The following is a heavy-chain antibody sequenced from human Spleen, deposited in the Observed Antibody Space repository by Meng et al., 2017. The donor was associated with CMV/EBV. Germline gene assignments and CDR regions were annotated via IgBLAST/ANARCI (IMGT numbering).Heavy chain of an antibody. J-gene: IGHJ6*02. Sequence: ASVKVSCKASGYSFTDYYMNWVRQAPGQGLQWMGWINPFSGGSKYAQKFQGRVTMTWDTSISTAYMDVNRLRSEDTAVYYCAGGYSSSYYYYGMDVWGQGTTVTVSS. V-gene: IGHV1-2*02. CDR3: AGGYSSSYYYYGMDV. CDR2: INPFSGGS. D-gene: IGHD6-13*01. CDR1: GYSFTDYY.